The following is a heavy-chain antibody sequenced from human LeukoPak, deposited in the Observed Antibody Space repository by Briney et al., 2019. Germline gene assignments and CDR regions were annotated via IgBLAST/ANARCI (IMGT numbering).Heavy chain of an antibody. CDR1: GYSFTSYW. Sequence: GESLKISCKGSGYSFTSYWISWVRQMPGKGLEWMGRIDPSDSYTNYSPSFQGHVTISADKSISIAYLQWSSPKASDTAMYYCARGRGYDILTGYYVSWFDPWGQGTLVTVSS. V-gene: IGHV5-10-1*01. CDR3: ARGRGYDILTGYYVSWFDP. CDR2: IDPSDSYT. D-gene: IGHD3-9*01. J-gene: IGHJ5*02.